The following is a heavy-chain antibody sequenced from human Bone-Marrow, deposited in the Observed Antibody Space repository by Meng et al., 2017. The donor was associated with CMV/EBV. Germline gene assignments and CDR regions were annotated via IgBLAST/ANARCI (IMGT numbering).Heavy chain of an antibody. CDR2: ISSSSSYI. V-gene: IGHV3-21*01. Sequence: GESLKISCAASGFTFSSYSMNWVRQAPGKGLEWVSSISSSSSYIYYADSVKGRFTISRDNAKNSLYLQMNSLRAEDTAVYYCARENQQRVFGENYYYGMEVWGQGTTVTVSS. J-gene: IGHJ6*02. D-gene: IGHD3-3*01. CDR1: GFTFSSYS. CDR3: ARENQQRVFGENYYYGMEV.